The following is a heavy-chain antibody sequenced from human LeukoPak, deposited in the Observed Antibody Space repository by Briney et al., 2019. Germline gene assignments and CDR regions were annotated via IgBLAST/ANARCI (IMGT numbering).Heavy chain of an antibody. V-gene: IGHV7-4-1*02. Sequence: ASVKVSCKASGYTFTSYAMNWVRQAPGQGLEWMGWINTNTGNPTYAQGFTGRFVFSLDTSVSTAYLQISSLKAEDTAVYYCARDARITMVRGVIHNWFDPWGRGTLVTVSS. CDR2: INTNTGNP. D-gene: IGHD3-10*01. CDR3: ARDARITMVRGVIHNWFDP. J-gene: IGHJ5*02. CDR1: GYTFTSYA.